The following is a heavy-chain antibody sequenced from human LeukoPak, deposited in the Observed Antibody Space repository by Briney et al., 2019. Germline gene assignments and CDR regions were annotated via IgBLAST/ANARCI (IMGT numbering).Heavy chain of an antibody. V-gene: IGHV4-59*01. J-gene: IGHJ6*04. CDR1: GGSISSYY. Sequence: PSETLSLTCTVSGGSISSYYWSWIRQPPGKGLEWIGYIYYSGSTNYNPSLKSRVTISVDSSKNQFSLKLSSVTAADTAVYYCAREPHSMKYYYGSGSLAGILDVWGKGTTVTVSS. D-gene: IGHD3-10*01. CDR2: IYYSGST. CDR3: AREPHSMKYYYGSGSLAGILDV.